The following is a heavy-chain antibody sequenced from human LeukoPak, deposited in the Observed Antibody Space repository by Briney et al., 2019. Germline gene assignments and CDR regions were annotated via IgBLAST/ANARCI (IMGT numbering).Heavy chain of an antibody. CDR3: AKDNRRHYTSGPNPDSLH. CDR1: GGSISSGGYY. V-gene: IGHV4-31*03. Sequence: PSETLSLTCTVSGGSISSGGYYRSWIRQHPGKGLEWIGYIYYSGSTYYNPSLKSRVTISVDTSKNQFSLKLSSVTAADTAVYYCAKDNRRHYTSGPNPDSLHWGQGALVTVSS. D-gene: IGHD6-19*01. CDR2: IYYSGST. J-gene: IGHJ4*02.